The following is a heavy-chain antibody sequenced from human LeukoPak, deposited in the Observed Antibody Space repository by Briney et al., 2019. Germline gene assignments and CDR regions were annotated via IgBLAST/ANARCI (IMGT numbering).Heavy chain of an antibody. J-gene: IGHJ2*01. V-gene: IGHV4-34*01. Sequence: SETLSLTCTVSGGSISSYYWSWIRQPPGKGLEWIGEINHSGSTNYNPSLKSRVTISVDTSKNQFSLKLSSVTAADTAVYYCARGAKAARRYFDLWGRGTLVTVSS. D-gene: IGHD6-13*01. CDR3: ARGAKAARRYFDL. CDR2: INHSGST. CDR1: GGSISSYY.